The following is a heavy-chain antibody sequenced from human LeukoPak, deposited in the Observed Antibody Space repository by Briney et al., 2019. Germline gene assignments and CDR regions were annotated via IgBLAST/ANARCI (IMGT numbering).Heavy chain of an antibody. D-gene: IGHD6-6*01. CDR2: ISYSENT. CDR1: GGSISSFY. CDR3: ARGGGYGSSPGV. V-gene: IGHV4-59*01. Sequence: SETLSLTCTVSGGSISSFYWSWIRQPPGKGLEWIGYISYSENTDYNPSLKSRVTISLDTSRNQFSLKLTSVTAADTAVYYCARGGGYGSSPGVWGQGTTVTVSS. J-gene: IGHJ6*02.